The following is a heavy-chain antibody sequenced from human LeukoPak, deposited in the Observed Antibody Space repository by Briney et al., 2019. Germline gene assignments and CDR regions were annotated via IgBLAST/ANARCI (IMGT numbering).Heavy chain of an antibody. CDR1: GYSFTSYW. Sequence: GESLKISCKGSGYSFTSYWIGWVRQMPGKGLEWMGIIYPGDSDTRYSPSFQGQVTISADKSISTAYLQWSSLKASDTAMYYCARIVRGSSWYYGMDVWGQGTTVTVSS. CDR3: ARIVRGSSWYYGMDV. V-gene: IGHV5-51*01. J-gene: IGHJ6*02. CDR2: IYPGDSDT. D-gene: IGHD6-6*01.